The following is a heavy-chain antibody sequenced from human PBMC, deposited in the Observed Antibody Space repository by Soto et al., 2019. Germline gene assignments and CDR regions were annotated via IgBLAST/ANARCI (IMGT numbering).Heavy chain of an antibody. CDR3: AREDTAMVGYYYYGMDV. J-gene: IGHJ6*02. V-gene: IGHV3-48*03. D-gene: IGHD5-18*01. CDR2: ISSSGSTI. Sequence: GGSLRLSCAASGFTFSSYEMNWVRQAPGKGLEWVSYISSSGSTIYYADSGKGRFTISRDNAKNSLYLQMNSLRAEDTAVYYCAREDTAMVGYYYYGMDVWGQGTTVTVSS. CDR1: GFTFSSYE.